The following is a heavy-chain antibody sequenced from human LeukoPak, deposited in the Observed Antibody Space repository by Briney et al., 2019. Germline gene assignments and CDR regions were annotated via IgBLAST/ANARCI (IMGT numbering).Heavy chain of an antibody. CDR2: ISWNSGSI. CDR1: GFTFDDYA. Sequence: GGSLRLSCAASGFTFDDYAMHWVRQAPGKGLEWVSGISWNSGSIVYADSVNARFPISRHNPKNSLYLQMNSLRAEDTALYYCAKVGRYYDSSGYQKSNFDYWGQGTLVTVSS. D-gene: IGHD3-22*01. J-gene: IGHJ4*02. CDR3: AKVGRYYDSSGYQKSNFDY. V-gene: IGHV3-9*01.